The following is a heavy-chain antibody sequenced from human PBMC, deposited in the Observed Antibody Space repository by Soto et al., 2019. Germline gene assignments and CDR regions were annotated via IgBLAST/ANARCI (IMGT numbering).Heavy chain of an antibody. CDR3: ARVAAAAGTDWFDA. J-gene: IGHJ5*02. D-gene: IGHD6-13*01. CDR1: GFTFTSYA. V-gene: IGHV3-23*01. CDR2: VNTPGGNT. Sequence: GGSLRLSCAASGFTFTSYAMSWVRQAQGKGLEWVSGVNTPGGNTYYADSVKGRFTISRDNSKNIVYLQMNSLRAEDTAVYYCARVAAAAGTDWFDAWGQGAPVTVSS.